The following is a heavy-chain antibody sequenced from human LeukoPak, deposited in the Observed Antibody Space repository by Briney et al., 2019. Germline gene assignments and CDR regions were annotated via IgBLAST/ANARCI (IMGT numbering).Heavy chain of an antibody. CDR2: IIPILGIA. Sequence: SVKVSCKASGGTFISYAISWVRQAPGQGLEWMGRIIPILGIANYAQKFQGRVTITADKSTSTAYMELSSLRSEDTAVYYCASKGSRRFDPWGQGTLVTVSS. D-gene: IGHD6-13*01. CDR3: ASKGSRRFDP. V-gene: IGHV1-69*04. CDR1: GGTFISYA. J-gene: IGHJ5*02.